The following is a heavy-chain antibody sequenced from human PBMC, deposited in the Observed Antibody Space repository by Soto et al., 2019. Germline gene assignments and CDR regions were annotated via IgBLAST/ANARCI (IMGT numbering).Heavy chain of an antibody. Sequence: SQTLSLTCANSGESVSSNSAAWNWIRQSPSRGLEWLGRTYYRSKWYNDYAVSVKSRITINPDTSKNQFSLQLNSVTPEDTAVYYCARTRVYDSYNYYGMAVWGQGTTVTVSS. CDR2: TYYRSKWYN. V-gene: IGHV6-1*01. D-gene: IGHD3-3*01. J-gene: IGHJ6*02. CDR3: ARTRVYDSYNYYGMAV. CDR1: GESVSSNSAA.